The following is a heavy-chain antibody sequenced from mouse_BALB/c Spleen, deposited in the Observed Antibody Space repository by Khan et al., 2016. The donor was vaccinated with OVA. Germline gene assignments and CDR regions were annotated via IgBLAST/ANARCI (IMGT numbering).Heavy chain of an antibody. D-gene: IGHD2-14*01. CDR3: ASRTTGYTLDY. V-gene: IGHV1-4*01. Sequence: QVQLQQSGAELARPGASVMMSCKTSGYTFTSNTMHWVKQRPGQGLKGMGKINPGTGNPNSTKNFKDKATLTADTSSTPAYMQLSSLTSEDSTLYYCASRTTGYTLDYWGQGTSVTVSS. J-gene: IGHJ4*01. CDR2: INPGTGNP. CDR1: GYTFTSNT.